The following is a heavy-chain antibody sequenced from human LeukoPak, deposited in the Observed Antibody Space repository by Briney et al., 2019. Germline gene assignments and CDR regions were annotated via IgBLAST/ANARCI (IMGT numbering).Heavy chain of an antibody. J-gene: IGHJ6*04. CDR2: IIPIFGTA. CDR1: GGTFSSYA. CDR3: ARGDCSGGSCYSDV. V-gene: IGHV1-69*05. Sequence: SVRVSCKASGGTFSSYAISWVRQAPGQGLEWMGRIIPIFGTANYAQKFQGRATITTDESTSTAYMELSSLRSEDTAVYYCARGDCSGGSCYSDVWGKGTTVTVSS. D-gene: IGHD2-15*01.